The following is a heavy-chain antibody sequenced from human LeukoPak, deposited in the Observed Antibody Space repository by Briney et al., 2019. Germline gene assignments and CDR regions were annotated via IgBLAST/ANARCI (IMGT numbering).Heavy chain of an antibody. CDR3: ARQPSGYYGDSGYYPYYFDY. CDR2: INHSGST. D-gene: IGHD3-3*01. V-gene: IGHV4-34*01. CDR1: GGSFSGYY. J-gene: IGHJ4*02. Sequence: SETLSLTCAVYGGSFSGYYWSWIRQPPGKGLEWIGEINHSGSTNYNPSLKSRVTISVDTSKNQFSLKLSSVTAADTAVYYCARQPSGYYGDSGYYPYYFDYWGQGILVTVSS.